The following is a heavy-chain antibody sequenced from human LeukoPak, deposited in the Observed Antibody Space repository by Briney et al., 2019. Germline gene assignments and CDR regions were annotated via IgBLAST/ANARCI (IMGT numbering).Heavy chain of an antibody. J-gene: IGHJ4*02. CDR2: IYYSGST. CDR3: ARAPRGGMVTQFDY. Sequence: SGTLSLTCTVSGGSISSYYWSWIRQSPGKGLEWIGYIYYSGSTNYNPSLKSRVTISVDTSKNQFSLKLSSVTAADTAMYYCARAPRGGMVTQFDYWGQGTLVTVSS. CDR1: GGSISSYY. V-gene: IGHV4-59*01. D-gene: IGHD2-21*02.